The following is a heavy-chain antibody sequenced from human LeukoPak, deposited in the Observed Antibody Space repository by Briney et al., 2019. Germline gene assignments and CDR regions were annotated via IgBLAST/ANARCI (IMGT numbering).Heavy chain of an antibody. J-gene: IGHJ4*02. D-gene: IGHD6-13*01. CDR2: IYYSGST. CDR3: TRQRIAATSSNPIFES. Sequence: PSETLSLTCSVSGASISSSSFYWGWVRQPPGKGLERIGTIYYSGSTYHNPSLKSPVTISVDTSKNVFSLKLSSVTAADTAVYYCTRQRIAATSSNPIFESWGQGTLVSVSS. V-gene: IGHV4-39*01. CDR1: GASISSSSFY.